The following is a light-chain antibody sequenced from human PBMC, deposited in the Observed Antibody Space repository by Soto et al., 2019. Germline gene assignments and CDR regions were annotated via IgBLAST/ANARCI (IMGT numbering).Light chain of an antibody. CDR1: SSNIGAGYD. CDR2: ANT. Sequence: QSVLTQPPSVSGAPGQRVTISCTGTSSNIGAGYDVHWYQQLPGTAPKLLIYANTNRPSGVPDRFSGSKSGTSASLAITGLQADDDADYCSQSYVSSLILRVFGTGTKLTVL. V-gene: IGLV1-40*01. CDR3: QSYVSSLILRV. J-gene: IGLJ1*01.